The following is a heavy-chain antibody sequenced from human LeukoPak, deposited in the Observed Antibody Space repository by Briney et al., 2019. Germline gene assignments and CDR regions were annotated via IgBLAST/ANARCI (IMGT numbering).Heavy chain of an antibody. J-gene: IGHJ5*02. CDR2: IWYDGSNK. CDR1: GFTFSSYG. V-gene: IGHV3-33*01. CDR3: ARDNSGSYSGKYSFDP. D-gene: IGHD1-26*01. Sequence: GGSLRLSCAAAGFTFSSYGMHWVRQAPGKGLEWVAVIWYDGSNKYYADSVKGRFTISRDNSKNTLYLQMNSLRAEDTAVYYCARDNSGSYSGKYSFDPGAQEPRVTVSS.